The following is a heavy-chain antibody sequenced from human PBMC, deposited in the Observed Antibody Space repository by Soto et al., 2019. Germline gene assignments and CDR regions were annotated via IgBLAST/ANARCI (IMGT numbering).Heavy chain of an antibody. Sequence: QVQLVQSGAEVKKPGASVKVSCKASGYTFTRYTIHWVRQAPGQRLEWMGWINAANDNTKYSQRFQGRVTITRDTSASTAYMELSSLRSEDTAVYYCARGQWELPPWGQGTLVTVSS. CDR1: GYTFTRYT. CDR3: ARGQWELPP. V-gene: IGHV1-3*01. D-gene: IGHD1-26*01. J-gene: IGHJ5*02. CDR2: INAANDNT.